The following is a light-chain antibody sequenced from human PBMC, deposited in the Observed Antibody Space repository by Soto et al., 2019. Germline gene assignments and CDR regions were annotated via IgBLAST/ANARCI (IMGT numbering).Light chain of an antibody. CDR1: QSLSSSQ. J-gene: IGKJ1*01. Sequence: EIVFTQSPGTLYLSPGERAALSCKASQSLSSSQLAWYQQKPGQAPRLLIYGASSRATGIPDRISGSGSGTDFTLTISRLEAEDFAVYYCQQSRGSPLTFGQGTKVDIK. V-gene: IGKV3-20*01. CDR2: GAS. CDR3: QQSRGSPLT.